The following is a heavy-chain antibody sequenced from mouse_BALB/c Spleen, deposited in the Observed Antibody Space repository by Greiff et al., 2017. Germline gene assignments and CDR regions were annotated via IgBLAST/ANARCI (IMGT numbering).Heavy chain of an antibody. Sequence: EVQLVESGGGLVKPGGSLKLSCAASGFTFSSYAMSWVRQTPEKRLEWVASISSGGSTYYPDSVKGRFTISRDNARNILYLQMSSLRSEDTAMYYCARGYRPLAMDYWGQGTSVTVSS. D-gene: IGHD2-14*01. CDR2: ISSGGST. J-gene: IGHJ4*01. V-gene: IGHV5-6-5*01. CDR3: ARGYRPLAMDY. CDR1: GFTFSSYA.